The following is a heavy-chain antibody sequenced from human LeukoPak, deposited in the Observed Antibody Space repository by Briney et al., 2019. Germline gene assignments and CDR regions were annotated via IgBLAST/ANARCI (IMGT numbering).Heavy chain of an antibody. J-gene: IGHJ4*02. CDR2: ISYDGSNK. CDR1: GLSFSKAW. V-gene: IGHV3-30-3*01. CDR3: ARDWLSKYYFDY. D-gene: IGHD6-19*01. Sequence: GGSLRLSCAASGLSFSKAWMSWVRQAPGKGLEWVAVISYDGSNKYYADSVKGRFTISRDNSKNTLYLQMNSLRAEDTAVYYCARDWLSKYYFDYWGQGTLVTVSS.